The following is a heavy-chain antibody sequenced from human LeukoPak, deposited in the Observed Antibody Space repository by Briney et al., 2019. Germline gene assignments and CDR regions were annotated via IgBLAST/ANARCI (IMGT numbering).Heavy chain of an antibody. V-gene: IGHV4-30-4*08. CDR1: GGSINTSDYY. J-gene: IGHJ4*02. D-gene: IGHD6-6*01. CDR3: ATTARHCSDY. CDR2: IFYSGNT. Sequence: SQTLSLTCTVSGGSINTSDYYWSWIRQPPGKGLEWIGYIFYSGNTYYNPSLKSRLIISIDTSKNQFSLRLSSVTAADMAVYYCATTARHCSDYWGQGTLVTVSS.